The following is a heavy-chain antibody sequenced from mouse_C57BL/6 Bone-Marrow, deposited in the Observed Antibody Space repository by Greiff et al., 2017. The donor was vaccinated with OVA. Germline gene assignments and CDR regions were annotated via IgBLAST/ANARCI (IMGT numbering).Heavy chain of an antibody. D-gene: IGHD2-4*01. J-gene: IGHJ4*01. CDR3: ARGGITTWGPYYYAMDY. Sequence: QVQLQQPGTELVKPGASVKLSCKASGYTFTSYWMHWVKQRPGQGLEWIGNINPSNGGTNYNEKFKSKATLTVDKSSSTAYMQLSRLTSEDSAVYYCARGGITTWGPYYYAMDYWGQGTSVTVST. CDR2: INPSNGGT. CDR1: GYTFTSYW. V-gene: IGHV1-53*01.